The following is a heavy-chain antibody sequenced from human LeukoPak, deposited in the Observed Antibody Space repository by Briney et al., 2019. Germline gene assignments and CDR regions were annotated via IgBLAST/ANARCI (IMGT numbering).Heavy chain of an antibody. Sequence: SETLSLTCTVSGGSISSYYWSWIRQPPGKGLEWIGYIYYRGSTNYNPSLESRVTISVDTSKNQFSLKLSSVTAADTAVYYCARRGADDYGDYGFDYWGQGTLVTVSS. CDR2: IYYRGST. J-gene: IGHJ4*02. V-gene: IGHV4-59*08. D-gene: IGHD4-17*01. CDR1: GGSISSYY. CDR3: ARRGADDYGDYGFDY.